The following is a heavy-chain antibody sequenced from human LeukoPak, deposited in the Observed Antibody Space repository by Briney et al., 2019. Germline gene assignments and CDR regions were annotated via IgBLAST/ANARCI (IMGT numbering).Heavy chain of an antibody. CDR1: GFTFSSYA. J-gene: IGHJ4*02. CDR2: ISGSGGST. V-gene: IGHV3-23*01. CDR3: ARTSSSSWGFIDF. Sequence: GGSLRLSCAASGFTFSSYAMSWVRQAPGKGLEWVSAISGSGGSTYYADSVKGRFTISRDDSKNTLYLQMNSLRVEDTAMYYCARTSSSSWGFIDFWGQGTLVTVSS. D-gene: IGHD6-13*01.